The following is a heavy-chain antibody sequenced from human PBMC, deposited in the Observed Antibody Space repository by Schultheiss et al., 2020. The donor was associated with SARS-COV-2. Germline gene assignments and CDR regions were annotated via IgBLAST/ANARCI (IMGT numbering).Heavy chain of an antibody. CDR3: AKSSGGMDV. CDR2: ISYDGSNK. V-gene: IGHV3-30*18. CDR1: GFTFSSYG. Sequence: GESLKISCAASGFTFSSYGMHWVRQAPGKGLEWVAVISYDGSNKYYADSVKGRFTISRDNSKNTLYLQMNSLRAEDTAVYYCAKSSGGMDVWGQGTLVTVSS. D-gene: IGHD6-6*01. J-gene: IGHJ4*02.